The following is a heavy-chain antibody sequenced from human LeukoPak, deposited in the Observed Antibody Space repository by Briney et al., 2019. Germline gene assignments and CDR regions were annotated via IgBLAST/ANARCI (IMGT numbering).Heavy chain of an antibody. D-gene: IGHD1-26*01. CDR3: ARDLLVGASFDY. V-gene: IGHV3-21*01. CDR1: GLTFSSYS. Sequence: GGSLRLSCAASGLTFSSYSMNWVRQAPGKGLEWVSSISSSSSYIYYADSVKGRFTISRDNAKNSLYLQMNSLRAEDTAVYYCARDLLVGASFDYWGQGTLVTVSS. J-gene: IGHJ4*02. CDR2: ISSSSSYI.